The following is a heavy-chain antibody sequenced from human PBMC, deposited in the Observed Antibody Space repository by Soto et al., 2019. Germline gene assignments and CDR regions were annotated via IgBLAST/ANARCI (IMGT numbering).Heavy chain of an antibody. Sequence: SETLSLTCTVSGGSISSGGYYWSWIRQHPGKGLEWIGYIYYSGSTYYNPSLKSRVTISVDTSKNQFSLKLSSVTAADTAVYYCARAGGAAIPVVWFDPWGQGTLVTVSS. CDR3: ARAGGAAIPVVWFDP. CDR1: GGSISSGGYY. CDR2: IYYSGST. V-gene: IGHV4-31*03. J-gene: IGHJ5*02. D-gene: IGHD2-21*02.